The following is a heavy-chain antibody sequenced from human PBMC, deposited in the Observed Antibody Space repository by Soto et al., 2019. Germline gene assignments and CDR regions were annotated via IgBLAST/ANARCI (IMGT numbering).Heavy chain of an antibody. J-gene: IGHJ6*02. CDR2: IYIGDHR. CDR3: VRDLQGHFGMDA. V-gene: IGHV3-53*01. CDR1: GFIVSTTY. Sequence: EVQLVESGGGLIQPGGSLSLSCAASGFIVSTTYMFWVRQAPGKGLVWVSVIYIGDHRKYAYSVKGRFTISRDNPRNTIFLHMNNLRVEDKAVYYCVRDLQGHFGMDAWGQGTTVTVTS.